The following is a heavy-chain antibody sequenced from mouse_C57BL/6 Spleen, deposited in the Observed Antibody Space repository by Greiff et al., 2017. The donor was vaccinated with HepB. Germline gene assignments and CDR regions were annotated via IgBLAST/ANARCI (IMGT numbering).Heavy chain of an antibody. CDR3: ARYDYEYFDY. D-gene: IGHD2-4*01. CDR1: GYAFTNYL. Sequence: QVQLQQSGAELVRPGPSVKVSCKASGYAFTNYLIEWVKQRPGQGLEWIGVINPGSGGTNYNEKFKGKATLTADKSSSTAYMQLSSLTSEDSAVYFCARYDYEYFDYWGQGTTLTVSS. J-gene: IGHJ2*01. CDR2: INPGSGGT. V-gene: IGHV1-54*01.